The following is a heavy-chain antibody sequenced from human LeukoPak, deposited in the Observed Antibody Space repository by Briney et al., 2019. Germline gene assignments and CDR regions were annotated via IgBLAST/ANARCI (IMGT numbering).Heavy chain of an antibody. J-gene: IGHJ4*02. CDR2: INPNSGGT. Sequence: ASVKVSCKASGYTFTGYYMHWVRQAPGQGLEWMGWINPNSGGTNYAQKFQGRVTMTRDTSTSTVYMELSSLRSEDTAVYYCARDQRQWPEFGYWGQGTLVTVSS. V-gene: IGHV1-2*02. D-gene: IGHD6-19*01. CDR3: ARDQRQWPEFGY. CDR1: GYTFTGYY.